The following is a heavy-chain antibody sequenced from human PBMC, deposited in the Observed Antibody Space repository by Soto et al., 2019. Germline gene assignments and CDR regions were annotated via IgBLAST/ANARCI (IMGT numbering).Heavy chain of an antibody. J-gene: IGHJ4*02. CDR1: GDSIISIYH. CDR3: ARYDSSGYSGFDY. Sequence: PSETLSLTCAVSGDSIISIYHWAWIRQPPGRGLEWIASIYHTGTTYYTPSLKSRVTISVDTSKNQFSLRLSSVTAADTAVYYCARYDSSGYSGFDYWGQGTLVTVSS. CDR2: IYHTGTT. V-gene: IGHV4-38-2*01. D-gene: IGHD3-22*01.